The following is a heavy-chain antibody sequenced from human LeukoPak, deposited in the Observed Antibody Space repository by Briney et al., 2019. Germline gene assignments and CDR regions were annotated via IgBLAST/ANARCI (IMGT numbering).Heavy chain of an antibody. J-gene: IGHJ4*02. CDR2: ISYDGSNK. Sequence: GGSLRLSCAASGFTFSSYAMHWVRQAPGKGLEWVAVISYDGSNKYYADSVKGRFTISRDNSENSLYLQMDSLTAEDTAVYYCTRKGSQWDFLVDYWGQGTRVAVSP. CDR1: GFTFSSYA. V-gene: IGHV3-30*04. CDR3: TRKGSQWDFLVDY. D-gene: IGHD2/OR15-2a*01.